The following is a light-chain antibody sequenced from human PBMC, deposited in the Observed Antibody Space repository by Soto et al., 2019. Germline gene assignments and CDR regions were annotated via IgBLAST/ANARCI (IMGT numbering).Light chain of an antibody. CDR1: QAVXXX. Sequence: EIVLTQSPATLSSFPGDRVTLSCRASQAVXXXLAWYQHKPGQAPRLLIYLASNRAAGVPARFSGSGSGTDFTLTISDVEPEDFAVYYCHQRQSWPRTFGQGTKVDIK. J-gene: IGKJ1*01. CDR3: HQRQSWPRT. V-gene: IGKV3-11*01. CDR2: LAS.